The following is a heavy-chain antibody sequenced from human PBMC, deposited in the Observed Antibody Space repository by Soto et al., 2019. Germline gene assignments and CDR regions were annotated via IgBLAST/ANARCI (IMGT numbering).Heavy chain of an antibody. CDR3: AREAGNSSGYYYRRSGHAFDI. Sequence: QVQLVPSGAEVKKPGSSVKVSCKASGGTFSSSAISWVRQAPGQGLEWMGGIIPIFGTANYAQKFQGRVTITADESTSTAYMELSSLRSEDTAVYYCAREAGNSSGYYYRRSGHAFDIWGQGTMVTVSS. CDR1: GGTFSSSA. D-gene: IGHD3-22*01. J-gene: IGHJ3*02. CDR2: IIPIFGTA. V-gene: IGHV1-69*01.